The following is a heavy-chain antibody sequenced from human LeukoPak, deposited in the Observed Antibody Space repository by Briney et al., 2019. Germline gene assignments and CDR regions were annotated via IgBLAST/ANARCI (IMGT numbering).Heavy chain of an antibody. CDR3: ARALGAFDI. J-gene: IGHJ3*02. CDR1: GFTFSSYS. Sequence: GGSLRLSCAASGFTFSSYSTNWVREGPGEGLEWVSSISSSSSYIYYADSVKGRFTISRDNAKNSLYLQMNSLRAEDTAVYYCARALGAFDIWGQGTMVTVSS. CDR2: ISSSSSYI. V-gene: IGHV3-21*01.